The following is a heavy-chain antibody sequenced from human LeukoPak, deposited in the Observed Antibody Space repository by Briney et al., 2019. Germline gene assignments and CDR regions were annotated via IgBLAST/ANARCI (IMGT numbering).Heavy chain of an antibody. V-gene: IGHV3-23*01. CDR1: GFTFSSYA. CDR3: AKQSSRPLDYYYYGMDV. D-gene: IGHD2-2*01. J-gene: IGHJ6*02. Sequence: GGSLRLSCAASGFTFSSYAMSWVRQAPGKGLEWVSAISGSGGSTYYADSVKGRFTIPRDNSKNTLYLQMNSLRAEDTAVYYCAKQSSRPLDYYYYGMDVWGQGTTVTVSS. CDR2: ISGSGGST.